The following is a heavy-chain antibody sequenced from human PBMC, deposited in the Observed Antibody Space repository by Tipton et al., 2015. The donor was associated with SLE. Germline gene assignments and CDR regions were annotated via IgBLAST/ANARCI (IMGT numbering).Heavy chain of an antibody. V-gene: IGHV4-31*01. J-gene: IGHJ5*02. D-gene: IGHD3-22*01. CDR3: ARGDSSGYYNWFDP. CDR1: GGSISSGGYY. Sequence: TLSLTCTVSGGSISSGGYYWSWIRQHPGKGLEWIGYIYYSGSTYYNPSLKSQVTISVDTSKNQFSLKLSSVTAADTAVYYCARGDSSGYYNWFDPWGQGTLVTVSS. CDR2: IYYSGST.